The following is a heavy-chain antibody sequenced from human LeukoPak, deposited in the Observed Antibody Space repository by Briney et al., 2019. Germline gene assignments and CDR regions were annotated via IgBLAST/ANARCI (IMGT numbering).Heavy chain of an antibody. Sequence: GASLQISCKGSGYSFTSYWIGWVRRLPGKGLEWMGIIYPADSDTRYSPSFQGQVTISADKSISTAYLQWSTLKASDTAMYYCASLFSSSWPKFIYYFDYWGQGTLVTVSS. CDR3: ASLFSSSWPKFIYYFDY. V-gene: IGHV5-51*01. D-gene: IGHD6-13*01. J-gene: IGHJ4*02. CDR1: GYSFTSYW. CDR2: IYPADSDT.